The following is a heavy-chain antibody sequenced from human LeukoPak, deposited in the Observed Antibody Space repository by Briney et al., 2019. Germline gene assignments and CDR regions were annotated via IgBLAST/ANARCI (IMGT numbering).Heavy chain of an antibody. V-gene: IGHV4-39*07. Sequence: SETLSLTCTVSGGSISSSSYYWGWIRQPPGKGLEWIRSIYYSGSTYYNPSLKSRVTISVDTSKNQFSLKLSSVTAADTAVYYCARATPDCTNGVCWGYYYYMDVWGKGTTVTVSS. D-gene: IGHD2-8*01. CDR2: IYYSGST. CDR1: GGSISSSSYY. J-gene: IGHJ6*03. CDR3: ARATPDCTNGVCWGYYYYMDV.